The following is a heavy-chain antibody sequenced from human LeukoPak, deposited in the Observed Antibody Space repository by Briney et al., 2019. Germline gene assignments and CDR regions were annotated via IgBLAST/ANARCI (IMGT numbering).Heavy chain of an antibody. CDR3: AKDAVDTAMPTDY. D-gene: IGHD5-18*01. V-gene: IGHV3-30*18. J-gene: IGHJ4*02. Sequence: GGSLRLSCAASGFTFSSYGMHWVRQAPGKGLEWVAVISYDGSNKYYADSVKGRFTISRDNSKNTLYLQMNSLRAEDTAVYHCAKDAVDTAMPTDYWGQGTLVTVSS. CDR1: GFTFSSYG. CDR2: ISYDGSNK.